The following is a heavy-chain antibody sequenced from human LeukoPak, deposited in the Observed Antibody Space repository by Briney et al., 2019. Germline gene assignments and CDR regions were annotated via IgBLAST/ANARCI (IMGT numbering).Heavy chain of an antibody. J-gene: IGHJ3*02. CDR1: GGFLSNYY. D-gene: IGHD4-23*01. Sequence: PSETLSLTCTVSGGFLSNYYWSWIRQPPGKGLVWIGYSHYSGSTKYNPSLESRVTLSVDTSKNKFSLKLSSVTAADTAVYYCARWDDYGGPTHAFDIWGQGTMVTVSS. CDR2: SHYSGST. V-gene: IGHV4-59*12. CDR3: ARWDDYGGPTHAFDI.